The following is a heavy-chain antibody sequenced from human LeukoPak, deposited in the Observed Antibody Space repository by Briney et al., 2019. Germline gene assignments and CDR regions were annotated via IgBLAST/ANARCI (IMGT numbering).Heavy chain of an antibody. Sequence: GETLRLSCAASGFTFSTYGMTWVRQAPGKGLEWVSSISSRSSYIDYADSLKGRFTISRDNAKNSLYLQMNSLRAEDTAVYYCARGKEPVAGSLSHFDYWGQGTLVTVSS. D-gene: IGHD6-19*01. CDR3: ARGKEPVAGSLSHFDY. J-gene: IGHJ4*02. V-gene: IGHV3-21*01. CDR1: GFTFSTYG. CDR2: ISSRSSYI.